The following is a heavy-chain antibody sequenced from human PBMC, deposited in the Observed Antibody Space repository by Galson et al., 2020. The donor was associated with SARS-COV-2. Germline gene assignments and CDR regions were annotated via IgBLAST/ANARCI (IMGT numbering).Heavy chain of an antibody. CDR2: IYYSGIA. J-gene: IGHJ5*02. D-gene: IGHD3-3*01. CDR1: GGSISSSRYY. CDR3: ARQRRDDVWNGCYITDGLNWCDT. V-gene: IGHV4-39*01. Sequence: SETLSLTCTVSGGSISSSRYYWAWIRQPPGKGLGWIGSIYYSGIAYYNPSLKSRVTISVDTSKNQFSLKLKSVTAADTTVYYCARQRRDDVWNGCYITDGLNWCDTWGQGNLVTDSS.